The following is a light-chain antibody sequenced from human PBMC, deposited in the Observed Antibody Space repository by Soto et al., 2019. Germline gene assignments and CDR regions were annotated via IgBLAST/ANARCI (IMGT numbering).Light chain of an antibody. Sequence: DIQMTQFPSSLSASVGDRVTITCRASQGIRNALGWYQQKPGKAPKRLIYAASSLQSGVPSRFSGSGSGTEFTLAISSLQPEDSATFYCLQHSTCPLTFGQGTKVEIK. CDR1: QGIRNA. CDR2: AAS. CDR3: LQHSTCPLT. J-gene: IGKJ1*01. V-gene: IGKV1-17*01.